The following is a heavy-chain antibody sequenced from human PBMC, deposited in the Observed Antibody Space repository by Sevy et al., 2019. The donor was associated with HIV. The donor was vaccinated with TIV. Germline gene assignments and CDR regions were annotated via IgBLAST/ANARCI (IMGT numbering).Heavy chain of an antibody. Sequence: SETLSLTCIVSGVSVSPYYWAWIRQPPGKGLECVAFSGSTNYNPSLKSRATTSVDTSKNQFSLKLSSVTAADTAIYYCARGGPNQQQLDYFDHWGQGTLVTVSS. CDR1: GVSVSPYY. CDR2: SGST. D-gene: IGHD1-1*01. J-gene: IGHJ4*02. V-gene: IGHV4-59*02. CDR3: ARGGPNQQQLDYFDH.